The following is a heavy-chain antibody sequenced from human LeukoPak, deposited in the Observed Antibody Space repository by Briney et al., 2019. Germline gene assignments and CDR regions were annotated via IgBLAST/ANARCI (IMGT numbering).Heavy chain of an antibody. V-gene: IGHV4-34*01. Sequence: SETLSLTCAVSGGSFSGYYWSWVRQPPGKGLEWIGEINHTGSTNYNPSLKSRGTILVYTSKNQFSLTLSSVTAADTAVYYCALGPSKLDYWGQGSLVTVSS. J-gene: IGHJ4*02. CDR3: ALGPSKLDY. CDR1: GGSFSGYY. CDR2: INHTGST. D-gene: IGHD7-27*01.